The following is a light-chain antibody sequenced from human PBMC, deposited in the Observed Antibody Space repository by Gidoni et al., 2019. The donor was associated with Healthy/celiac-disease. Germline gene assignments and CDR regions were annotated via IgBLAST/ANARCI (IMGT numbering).Light chain of an antibody. CDR3: QQRSNWPPLT. J-gene: IGKJ4*01. CDR2: DAS. CDR1: QSVSSY. Sequence: EIVLTKSPATLSLSPGERATHSCRASQSVSSYLAWYQQKPGQAPRLLIYDASNRATGIPARFSGSGSGTDFTLTISSLEPEDFAVYYCQQRSNWPPLTFGGGTKVEIK. V-gene: IGKV3-11*01.